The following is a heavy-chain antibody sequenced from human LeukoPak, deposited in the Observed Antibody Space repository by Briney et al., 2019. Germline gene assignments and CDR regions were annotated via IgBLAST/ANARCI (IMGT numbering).Heavy chain of an antibody. CDR2: IWYDGGNK. CDR3: AKDVDCSGGSCDPY. D-gene: IGHD2-15*01. CDR1: GFTFSSYG. J-gene: IGHJ4*02. Sequence: PGGSLRLSCAASGFTFSSYGMHWVRQAPGKGLEWVAVIWYDGGNKYYADSVKGRFTISRDNSKNTLYLQMNSLRAEDTAVYYCAKDVDCSGGSCDPYWGQGTLVTVSS. V-gene: IGHV3-33*06.